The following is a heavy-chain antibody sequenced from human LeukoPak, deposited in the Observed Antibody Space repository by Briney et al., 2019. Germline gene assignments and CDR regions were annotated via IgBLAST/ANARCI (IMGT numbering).Heavy chain of an antibody. Sequence: GGSLRLSCAASGFSCSVYWMAGVRQAPGRGVEGVANINPAGTETYYVDPVKGRFTISRDNAKNLLYLQMNSLRAEDTAVYYCARFGYAAAVDLWGQGTLVTVSS. V-gene: IGHV3-7*01. D-gene: IGHD6-13*01. CDR2: INPAGTET. CDR3: ARFGYAAAVDL. J-gene: IGHJ4*02. CDR1: GFSCSVYW.